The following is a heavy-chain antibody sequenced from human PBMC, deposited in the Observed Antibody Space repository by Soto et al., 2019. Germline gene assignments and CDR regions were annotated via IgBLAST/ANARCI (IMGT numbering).Heavy chain of an antibody. CDR3: ARAIEFSGGYYYYGMGV. Sequence: GASVKVSCKASGYTFTSYYMHWVRQAPGQGLEWMGIINPSGGSTSYAQKFQGRVTMTRDTSTSTVYMELSSLRSEDTAVYYCARAIEFSGGYYYYGMGVWGQGTTVTVSS. CDR1: GYTFTSYY. V-gene: IGHV1-46*01. D-gene: IGHD1-26*01. J-gene: IGHJ6*02. CDR2: INPSGGST.